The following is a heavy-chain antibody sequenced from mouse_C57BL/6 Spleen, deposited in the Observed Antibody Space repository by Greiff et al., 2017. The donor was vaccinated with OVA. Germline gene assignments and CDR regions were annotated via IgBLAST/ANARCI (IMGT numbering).Heavy chain of an antibody. Sequence: QVQLQQPGAELVMPGASVKLSCKASGYTFTSYWMHWVKQRPGQGLEWIGEIDPSDSYTNYNQKFTGKSTLTVYKSSSTAYMQLSSLTSEDSAVYYCARSVYCGSSDRYFDVWGTGTTVTVSS. CDR3: ARSVYCGSSDRYFDV. J-gene: IGHJ1*03. CDR1: GYTFTSYW. V-gene: IGHV1-69*01. CDR2: IDPSDSYT. D-gene: IGHD1-1*01.